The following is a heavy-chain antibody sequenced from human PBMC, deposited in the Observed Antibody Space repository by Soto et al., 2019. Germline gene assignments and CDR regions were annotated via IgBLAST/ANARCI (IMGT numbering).Heavy chain of an antibody. CDR3: ARTGGYDSEFYYYYGMDV. V-gene: IGHV1-3*01. CDR1: GYTFTSYA. Sequence: ASVKVSCKASGYTFTSYAMHWVRQAPGQRLEWMGWINAGNGNTKYSQKFQGRVTITRDTSASTAYMELSSLRSEDTAVYYCARTGGYDSEFYYYYGMDVWGQGITVTVAS. CDR2: INAGNGNT. D-gene: IGHD5-12*01. J-gene: IGHJ6*02.